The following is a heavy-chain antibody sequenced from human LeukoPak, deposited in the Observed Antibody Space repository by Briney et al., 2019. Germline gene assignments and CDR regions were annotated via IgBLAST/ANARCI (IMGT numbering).Heavy chain of an antibody. CDR1: GFTFSSYS. CDR3: ARTLGYYDILTGFDWYGMDV. J-gene: IGHJ6*02. V-gene: IGHV3-21*01. D-gene: IGHD3-9*01. CDR2: ISSSSSYI. Sequence: GGSLSLSCAASGFTFSSYSMNWVRQAPGKGLEWVSSISSSSSYIYYADSVKGRFTISRDNAKNSLYLQMNSLRAEDTAVYYCARTLGYYDILTGFDWYGMDVWGQGTTVTVSS.